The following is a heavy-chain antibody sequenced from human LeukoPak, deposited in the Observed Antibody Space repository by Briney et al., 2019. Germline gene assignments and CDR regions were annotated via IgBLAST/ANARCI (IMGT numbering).Heavy chain of an antibody. D-gene: IGHD2-15*01. J-gene: IGHJ1*01. Sequence: GGSLRLSCAASGFTFSSYAISWVRQAPGQGLEWMGGIIPIFGTANYAQKFQGRVTITADESTSTAYMELSSLRSEDTAVYYCAREGYCSGGSCYDLEYFQHWGQGTLVTVSS. CDR2: IIPIFGTA. V-gene: IGHV1-69*01. CDR3: AREGYCSGGSCYDLEYFQH. CDR1: GFTFSSYA.